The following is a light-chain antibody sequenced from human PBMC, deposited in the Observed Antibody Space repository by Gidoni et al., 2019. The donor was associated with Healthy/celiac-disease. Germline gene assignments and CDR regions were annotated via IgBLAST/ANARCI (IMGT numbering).Light chain of an antibody. Sequence: EIVLTQPPGTLSLSPGERATLSCRASQSVSSSYLAWYQQKPGQAPRLLIYGASSRATGIPDRFSGSGSGTDFTLTISRLEPEDFAVYYCQQYGSSRITFGQXTRLEIK. CDR1: QSVSSSY. J-gene: IGKJ5*01. CDR2: GAS. V-gene: IGKV3-20*01. CDR3: QQYGSSRIT.